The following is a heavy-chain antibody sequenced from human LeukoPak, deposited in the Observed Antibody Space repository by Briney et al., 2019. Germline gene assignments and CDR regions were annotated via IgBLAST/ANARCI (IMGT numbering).Heavy chain of an antibody. CDR1: GGTFSSYA. D-gene: IGHD6-6*01. CDR2: IIPIFGTA. Sequence: SVKVSCKASGGTFSSYAISWVRQAPGQGLEWMGGIIPIFGTANYAQKFQGRVTITTDESTSTAYMELSSLRSEDTAVYYCASGGSIAAHHYYYMDVWGKGTTVTVSS. CDR3: ASGGSIAAHHYYYMDV. J-gene: IGHJ6*03. V-gene: IGHV1-69*05.